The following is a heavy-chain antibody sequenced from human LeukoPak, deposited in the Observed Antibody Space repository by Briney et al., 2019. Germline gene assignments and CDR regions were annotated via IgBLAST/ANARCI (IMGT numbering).Heavy chain of an antibody. CDR2: IIPTLGIA. D-gene: IGHD2-2*01. Sequence: SVKVSCKASGGTFSSYAISWVRQAPGQGLEWMGRIIPTLGIANYAQKFQGRVTITADKSTSTAYMELSSLRSEDTAVYYCARARCSSTSCYDRSFDYWGQGTLVTVSS. CDR3: ARARCSSTSCYDRSFDY. J-gene: IGHJ4*02. V-gene: IGHV1-69*04. CDR1: GGTFSSYA.